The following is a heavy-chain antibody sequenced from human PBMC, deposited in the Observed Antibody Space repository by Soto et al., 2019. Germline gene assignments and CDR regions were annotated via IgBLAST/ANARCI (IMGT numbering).Heavy chain of an antibody. D-gene: IGHD5-12*01. J-gene: IGHJ5*02. CDR3: AIHNGYGAWFDP. V-gene: IGHV1-2*02. CDR2: INPTSGDT. CDR1: GYTFTGYY. Sequence: ASVKVSCKASGYTFTGYYIHWVRQAPGQGLEWMGWINPTSGDTNYAQKFQGRVTMTRDTSIYTAFMGLSRLTFDDTAVYYCAIHNGYGAWFDPWGQGTLVTVSS.